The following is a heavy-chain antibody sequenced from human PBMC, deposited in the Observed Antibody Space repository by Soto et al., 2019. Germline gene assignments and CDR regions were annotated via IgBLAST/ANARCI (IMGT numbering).Heavy chain of an antibody. CDR1: GGSISSYY. D-gene: IGHD5-18*01. CDR2: IHYSGNT. CDR3: ARGSYDAFHI. Sequence: QVQLQESGPGLVKPSETLSLTCTVSGGSISSYYWSWLRQPPGKGLEWIGYIHYSGNTNYNPSLKSRVTTSVDTSNNQFSLKLSSVTAADTAVYYCARGSYDAFHIWGQGTMVTVSS. J-gene: IGHJ3*02. V-gene: IGHV4-59*01.